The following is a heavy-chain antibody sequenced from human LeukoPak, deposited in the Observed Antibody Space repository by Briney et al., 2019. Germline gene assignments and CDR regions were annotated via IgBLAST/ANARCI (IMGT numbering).Heavy chain of an antibody. CDR1: GFTVSTYT. Sequence: PGGSLRLSCAASGFTVSTYTMSWVRQAPGKGLEWVSSTTTAGRYTYYADSVRGRFTISRDNARNSLYLQVNRPRAEDTAVYYCARVGCTGGSCYGYLVFDNWGQGTLVTVSS. V-gene: IGHV3-21*01. D-gene: IGHD2-15*01. J-gene: IGHJ4*02. CDR3: ARVGCTGGSCYGYLVFDN. CDR2: TTTAGRYT.